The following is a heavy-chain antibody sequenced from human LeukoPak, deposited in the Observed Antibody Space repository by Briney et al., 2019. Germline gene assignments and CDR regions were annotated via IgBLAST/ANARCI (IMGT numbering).Heavy chain of an antibody. CDR3: ARDGYYYDSSGYLVVLYYFDY. J-gene: IGHJ4*02. V-gene: IGHV4-39*07. CDR2: IFYSGST. D-gene: IGHD3-22*01. Sequence: SETLSLTCTVSGGSISTSNYYWGWIRQPPGKGLEWIGNIFYSGSTYYSPSVKSRVTISLDTSRNQFSLKLNSVTAADTAVYYCARDGYYYDSSGYLVVLYYFDYWGQGTLVTVSS. CDR1: GGSISTSNYY.